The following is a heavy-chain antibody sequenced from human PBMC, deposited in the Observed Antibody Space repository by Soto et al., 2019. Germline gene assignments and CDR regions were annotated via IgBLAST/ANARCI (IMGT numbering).Heavy chain of an antibody. J-gene: IGHJ6*02. CDR3: AKERPTCTVTCYYYGRDV. D-gene: IGHD2-8*01. V-gene: IGHV3-30*18. CDR1: GFTFSSYG. Sequence: QVQLVESGGGVVQPGRSLRLSCAASGFTFSSYGMHWVRQAPGKGLEGVAVISYDGSNKYYADSVKGRFTISRDNPKNTXXLQMHSLRAEDTAVYYCAKERPTCTVTCYYYGRDVWGQGTTVTVSS. CDR2: ISYDGSNK.